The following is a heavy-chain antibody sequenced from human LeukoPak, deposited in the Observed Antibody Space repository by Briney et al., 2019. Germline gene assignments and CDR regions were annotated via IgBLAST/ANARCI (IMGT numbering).Heavy chain of an antibody. Sequence: PSETLSLTCTVSGGSISSSSAYWGWLRQPPGKGLEWIGSIYYSKNTYYNPSLKSRVTISADTSKNQFSLTLGSVSATDAAVYYCVSPRGFSYGYFDYWGQGTLVTVSS. CDR3: VSPRGFSYGYFDY. V-gene: IGHV4-39*01. CDR2: IYYSKNT. CDR1: GGSISSSSAY. D-gene: IGHD5-18*01. J-gene: IGHJ4*02.